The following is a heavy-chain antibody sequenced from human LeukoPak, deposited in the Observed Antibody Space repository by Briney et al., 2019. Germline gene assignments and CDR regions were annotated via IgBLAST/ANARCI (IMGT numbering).Heavy chain of an antibody. V-gene: IGHV1-2*02. CDR3: ARSSSPLIAPAAATGVDY. Sequence: ASVKVSCKASGYTFTGYYMHWVRQAPGQGLEWMGWINPNSGGTNYAQKFQGRVTMTRDTSISTAYMELSRLRSDDTAVYYCARSSSPLIAPAAATGVDYWGQGTLVTVSS. D-gene: IGHD6-25*01. J-gene: IGHJ4*02. CDR2: INPNSGGT. CDR1: GYTFTGYY.